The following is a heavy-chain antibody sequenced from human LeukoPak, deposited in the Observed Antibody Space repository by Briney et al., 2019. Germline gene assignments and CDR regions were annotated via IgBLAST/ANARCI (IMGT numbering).Heavy chain of an antibody. Sequence: SETLSLTCTVSGYSISSGYYWGWIRQPPGKGLEWIGEINHSGSTNYNPSLKSRVTLSVDTSKNQFSLKLNSVTAADTAVYYCARDGTVTTNFDYWGQGTLVTVSS. CDR1: GYSISSGYY. V-gene: IGHV4-38-2*02. CDR3: ARDGTVTTNFDY. J-gene: IGHJ4*02. D-gene: IGHD4-17*01. CDR2: INHSGST.